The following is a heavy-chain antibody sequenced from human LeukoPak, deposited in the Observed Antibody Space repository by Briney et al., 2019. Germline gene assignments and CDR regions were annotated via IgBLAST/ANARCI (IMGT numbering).Heavy chain of an antibody. V-gene: IGHV4-31*03. CDR1: GGSISSGGYY. J-gene: IGHJ4*02. Sequence: SQTLSLTCTVSGGSISSGGYYWSWIRQHPGKGLEWIGEINHSGSTNYNPSLKSRVTISVDTSKNQFSLKLSSVTAADTAVYYCARGLYYDSSGYYFDYWGQGTLVTVSS. D-gene: IGHD3-22*01. CDR3: ARGLYYDSSGYYFDY. CDR2: INHSGST.